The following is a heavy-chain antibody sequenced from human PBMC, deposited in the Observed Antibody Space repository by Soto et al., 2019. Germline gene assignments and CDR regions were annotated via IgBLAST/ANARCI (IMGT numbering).Heavy chain of an antibody. CDR1: GGSISSYY. J-gene: IGHJ5*02. V-gene: IGHV4-4*07. Sequence: LSLTCTVSGGSISSYYWSWIRQPAGKGLEWIGRIYTSGSTNYNPSLKSRVTMSVDTSKNQFSLKLSSVTAADTAVYYCARDESSEADAYCGGDCDESWFDPWGQGTLVTVSS. D-gene: IGHD2-21*02. CDR2: IYTSGST. CDR3: ARDESSEADAYCGGDCDESWFDP.